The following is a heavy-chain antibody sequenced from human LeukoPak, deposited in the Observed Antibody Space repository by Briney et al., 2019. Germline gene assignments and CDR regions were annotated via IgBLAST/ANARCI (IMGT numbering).Heavy chain of an antibody. D-gene: IGHD3-22*01. Sequence: ASVKVSCKASGYTFTGYYMHWVRQAPGQGLEWMGWINPNSGGTNYAQKFQGRVTMTRDTSISTAYMELSRLISDDTAVYYCARKHAEYYYDSSGYQSWGQGTLVTVSS. V-gene: IGHV1-2*02. CDR1: GYTFTGYY. J-gene: IGHJ4*02. CDR3: ARKHAEYYYDSSGYQS. CDR2: INPNSGGT.